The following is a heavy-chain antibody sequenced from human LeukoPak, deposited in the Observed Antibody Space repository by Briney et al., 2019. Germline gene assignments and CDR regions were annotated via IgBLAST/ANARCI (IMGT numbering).Heavy chain of an antibody. Sequence: GGSLRLSCAASGFTFSSYAMHWVRRAPGKGLEWVAVISYDGSNKYYADSVKGRFTISRDNSKNTLYLQMNSLRAEDTAVYYCARDWPGGDSVIFDYWGQGTLVTVSS. D-gene: IGHD5/OR15-5a*01. CDR1: GFTFSSYA. CDR2: ISYDGSNK. J-gene: IGHJ4*02. CDR3: ARDWPGGDSVIFDY. V-gene: IGHV3-30*04.